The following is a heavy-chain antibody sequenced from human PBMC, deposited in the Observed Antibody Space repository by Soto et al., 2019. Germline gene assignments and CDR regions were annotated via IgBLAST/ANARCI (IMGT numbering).Heavy chain of an antibody. J-gene: IGHJ4*02. CDR1: GFTFSSYA. CDR3: AKDDPTGDYYDSSGYPFDY. D-gene: IGHD3-22*01. Sequence: PGGSLRPPCAPSGFTFSSYAMSWVRHAPGEGLEWVSSISGSGGSTYYADSVKGRFTISRDNSKNTLYLQMNSLRPEDTAVYYCAKDDPTGDYYDSSGYPFDYWGQGTLVTVSS. CDR2: ISGSGGST. V-gene: IGHV3-23*01.